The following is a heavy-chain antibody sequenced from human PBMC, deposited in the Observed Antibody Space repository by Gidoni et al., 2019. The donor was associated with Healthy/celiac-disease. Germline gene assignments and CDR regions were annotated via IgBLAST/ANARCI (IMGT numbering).Heavy chain of an antibody. V-gene: IGHV3-21*01. J-gene: IGHJ4*02. D-gene: IGHD1-26*01. CDR3: ARARVGAPDY. CDR1: GLTFSSYS. CDR2: ISSSSSYI. Sequence: EVQLVESGGGLVKPGGSLRLAGAASGLTFSSYSMNWVRQAPGKGLEWVSSISSSSSYIYYADSVKGRFTISRDNAKNSLYLQMNSLRAEDTAVYYCARARVGAPDYWGQGTLVTVSS.